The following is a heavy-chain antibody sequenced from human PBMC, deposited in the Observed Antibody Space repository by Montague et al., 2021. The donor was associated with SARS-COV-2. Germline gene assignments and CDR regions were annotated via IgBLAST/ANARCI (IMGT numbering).Heavy chain of an antibody. Sequence: LVKPTQTLTLTCTFSGFSLSSSEMSVTWIRQPPGKGLEWVSSISSSSSYIYYADSVKGRFTISRDNAKNSLYLQMNSLRAEDTAVYYCARDNWAGATEFDYWGQGTLVTVSS. V-gene: IGHV3-21*01. D-gene: IGHD1-26*01. J-gene: IGHJ4*02. CDR1: GFSLSSSE. CDR2: ISSSSSYI. CDR3: ARDNWAGATEFDY.